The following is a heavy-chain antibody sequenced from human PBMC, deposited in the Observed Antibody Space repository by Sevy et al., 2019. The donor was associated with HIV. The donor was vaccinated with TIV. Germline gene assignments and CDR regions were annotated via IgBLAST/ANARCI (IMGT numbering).Heavy chain of an antibody. D-gene: IGHD3-9*01. CDR3: DRDQLPTYYDILPGYYHYYGMDV. Sequence: ASMKVSCKASGYTFTGYYMHWVRQAPGQGLEWMGWINPNSGGTNYAQKFQGWVTMTRDTSISTAYMELCRLRSADTAVYSCDRDQLPTYYDILPGYYHYYGMDVWGQGTTVTVSS. J-gene: IGHJ6*02. V-gene: IGHV1-2*04. CDR2: INPNSGGT. CDR1: GYTFTGYY.